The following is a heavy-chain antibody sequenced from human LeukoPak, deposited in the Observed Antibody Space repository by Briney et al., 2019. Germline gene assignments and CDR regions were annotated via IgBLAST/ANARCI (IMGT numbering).Heavy chain of an antibody. D-gene: IGHD2/OR15-2a*01. J-gene: IGHJ4*02. Sequence: PGGSLRLSCAASGFTFSSYWMSWVRQAPGKGLEWVANTKGDESEKYYVDSVKGRFTVSRDNAKNSLYLQMNSLRAEDTAVYYCAKGVYYYDYWGQGTLVTVSS. V-gene: IGHV3-7*01. CDR2: TKGDESEK. CDR3: AKGVYYYDY. CDR1: GFTFSSYW.